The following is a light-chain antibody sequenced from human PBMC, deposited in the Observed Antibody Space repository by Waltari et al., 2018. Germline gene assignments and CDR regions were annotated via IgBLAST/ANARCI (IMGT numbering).Light chain of an antibody. CDR3: SSYAGGNNFV. V-gene: IGLV2-8*01. CDR2: EFS. Sequence: QSALTQPPSASGSPGQSVPISCTGTTSDVGGYHYVSWSQQHPGEAPTVMIYEFSKRPSGVPDRFSGSKSGNTASLTVSGLQADDEADYCCSSYAGGNNFVFGTGTKVTV. CDR1: TSDVGGYHY. J-gene: IGLJ1*01.